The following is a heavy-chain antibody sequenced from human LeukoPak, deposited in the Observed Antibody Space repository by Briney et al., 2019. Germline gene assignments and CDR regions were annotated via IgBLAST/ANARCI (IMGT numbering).Heavy chain of an antibody. CDR2: NYPGGSDT. Sequence: GESLKISCKGSGYSFTSYWIGWVRQLPGKGLEWMGINYPGGSDTRYSPSFQGHVTISADKSISTVYLQWSSLNASDTAMYYCARTYSSSLGTPDACDIWGQGKRVTVSS. V-gene: IGHV5-51*01. CDR3: ARTYSSSLGTPDACDI. J-gene: IGHJ3*02. D-gene: IGHD6-13*01. CDR1: GYSFTSYW.